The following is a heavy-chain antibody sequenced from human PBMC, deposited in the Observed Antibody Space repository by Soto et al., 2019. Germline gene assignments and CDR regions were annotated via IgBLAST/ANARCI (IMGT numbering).Heavy chain of an antibody. CDR1: GFTFSSYG. CDR3: AKAQQLVRGSTRYYYYYGMDV. D-gene: IGHD6-6*01. J-gene: IGHJ6*02. CDR2: ISYDGSNK. V-gene: IGHV3-30*18. Sequence: GGSLRLSCAASGFTFSSYGMHWVRQAPGKGLEWVAVISYDGSNKYYADSVKGRFTISRDNSKNTLYLQMNSLRAEDTAVYYCAKAQQLVRGSTRYYYYYGMDVWGQGTTVTVSS.